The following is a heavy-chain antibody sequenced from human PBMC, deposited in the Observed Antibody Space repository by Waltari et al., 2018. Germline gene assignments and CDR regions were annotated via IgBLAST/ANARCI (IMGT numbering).Heavy chain of an antibody. CDR1: GGTFISYA. D-gene: IGHD2-2*01. J-gene: IGHJ3*02. V-gene: IGHV1-69*01. Sequence: QVQLVQSGAEVKKPGSSVKVSFKASGGTFISYAISGVLQAPRTGVEWMGGIIPIFGTANYAQKFQGRVTITADESTSTAYMELSSLRSEETAVYYCARSKNIVVVPAAIGDAFDIWGQGTMVTVSS. CDR2: IIPIFGTA. CDR3: ARSKNIVVVPAAIGDAFDI.